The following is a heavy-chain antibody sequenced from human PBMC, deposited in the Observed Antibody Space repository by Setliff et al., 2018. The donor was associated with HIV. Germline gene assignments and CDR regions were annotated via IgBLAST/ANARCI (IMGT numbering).Heavy chain of an antibody. Sequence: LSLTCTVSGGSISTNNYYWGWVRQAPGKGLEWVSYMSASSTTIYYADSVKGRFTISRDNAKNSLYLQMDSLRAEDTAVYYCARDLAVGFTPDYWGQGTLVTVSS. CDR2: MSASSTTI. CDR3: ARDLAVGFTPDY. V-gene: IGHV3-48*03. CDR1: GGSISTNNYY. J-gene: IGHJ4*02. D-gene: IGHD2-15*01.